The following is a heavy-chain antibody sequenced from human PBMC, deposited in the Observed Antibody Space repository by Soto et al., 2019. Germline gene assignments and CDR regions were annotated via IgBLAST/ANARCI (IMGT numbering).Heavy chain of an antibody. J-gene: IGHJ5*02. CDR2: IYPYNSET. Sequence: PGESLKISCNGSGYTFNTYLIGWVRQMPWKGLEWMGIIYPYNSETTYSPSFRGQVTISVDKSVSTAYLQWSSLKASDTAMYYCARHFRDESSGYRKIDPWGQGTLVTVSS. CDR1: GYTFNTYL. V-gene: IGHV5-51*01. D-gene: IGHD3-22*01. CDR3: ARHFRDESSGYRKIDP.